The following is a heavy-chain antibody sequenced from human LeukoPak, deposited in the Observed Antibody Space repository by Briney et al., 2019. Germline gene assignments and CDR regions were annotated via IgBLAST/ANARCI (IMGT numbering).Heavy chain of an antibody. CDR3: ANEYSSSWYYFDY. Sequence: GGSLRLSCAASGFTFSSYAMSWVRQAPGKGLEWGSAISGSGGSTYYADSVKGRFTISRDNSKNTLYLQMNSLRAEDTAVYYCANEYSSSWYYFDYWGQGTLVTVSS. CDR1: GFTFSSYA. CDR2: ISGSGGST. J-gene: IGHJ4*02. V-gene: IGHV3-23*01. D-gene: IGHD6-13*01.